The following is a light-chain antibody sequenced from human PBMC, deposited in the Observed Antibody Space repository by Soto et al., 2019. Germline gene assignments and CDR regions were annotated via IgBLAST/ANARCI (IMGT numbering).Light chain of an antibody. CDR1: QEITSF. J-gene: IGKJ3*01. CDR3: QQVHSFPLT. V-gene: IGKV1-9*01. Sequence: DIQMTQSHSTMSASVGDRVTITFRASQEITSFVAWYQQQPEKAPKLLIFATSRLQTGVPSRFSGSGSGTEFTLTISSLQPEDFATYYCQQVHSFPLTFGPGSKVDIK. CDR2: ATS.